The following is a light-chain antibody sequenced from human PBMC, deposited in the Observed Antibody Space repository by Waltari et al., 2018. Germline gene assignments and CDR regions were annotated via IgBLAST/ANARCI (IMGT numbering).Light chain of an antibody. CDR1: VLETKY. CDR3: YSAADNDLGV. Sequence: SFELPQTSSLSVLPGRTARITCSEDVLETKYARWFQQKPGQAPILIISKDTERPSGIPERFSGSSSGTTVTLTISGAQVEDEADYYCYSAADNDLGVFGGGTKLTVL. J-gene: IGLJ3*02. V-gene: IGLV3-27*01. CDR2: KDT.